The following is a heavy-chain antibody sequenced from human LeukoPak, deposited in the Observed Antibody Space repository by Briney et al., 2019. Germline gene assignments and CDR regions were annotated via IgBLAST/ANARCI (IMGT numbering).Heavy chain of an antibody. CDR3: ASRYYYDTRGYFLH. D-gene: IGHD3-22*01. CDR1: GNSIRSSSYY. J-gene: IGHJ1*01. Sequence: PSETLSLTCTVSGNSIRSSSYYWGWIRQSPEKGLEWIGSIYYSGSTYYSASFKSRVTISVDTSQSQFSLKLRSVTAADRAVYYCASRYYYDTRGYFLHWGQGTLVTVSS. CDR2: IYYSGST. V-gene: IGHV4-39*01.